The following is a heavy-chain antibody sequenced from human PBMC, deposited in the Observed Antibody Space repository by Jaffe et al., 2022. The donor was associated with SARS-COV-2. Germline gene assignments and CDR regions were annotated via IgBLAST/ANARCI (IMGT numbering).Heavy chain of an antibody. J-gene: IGHJ6*02. CDR2: ISAYNGNT. D-gene: IGHD4-17*01. CDR1: GYTFTSYG. V-gene: IGHV1-18*01. CDR3: ARALPPTVVTPSNYYYGMDV. Sequence: QVQLVQSGAEVKKPGASVKVSCKASGYTFTSYGISWVRQAPGQGLEWMGWISAYNGNTNYAQKLQGRVTMTTDTSTSTAYMELRSLRSDDTAVYYCARALPPTVVTPSNYYYGMDVWGQGTTVTVSS.